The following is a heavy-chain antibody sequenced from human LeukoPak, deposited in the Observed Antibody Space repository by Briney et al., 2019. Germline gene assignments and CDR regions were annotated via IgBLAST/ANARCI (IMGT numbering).Heavy chain of an antibody. CDR2: VSFDGSKR. CDR3: ARERGSTTTCYCGMDV. Sequence: PGGSLRLSCAASGFTFSRYAMHWVRQAPGKGLEWVAVVSFDGSKRYYADSAKGRFSISRDNSENTLYLQMNSLRAEDTAVYYCARERGSTTTCYCGMDVWGQGITVTVS. D-gene: IGHD2/OR15-2a*01. V-gene: IGHV3-30-3*01. CDR1: GFTFSRYA. J-gene: IGHJ6*02.